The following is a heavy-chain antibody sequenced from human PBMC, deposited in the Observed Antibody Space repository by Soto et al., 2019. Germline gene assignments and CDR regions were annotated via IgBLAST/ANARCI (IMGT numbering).Heavy chain of an antibody. V-gene: IGHV5-51*01. Sequence: GESLKISCNGFGYRFTSFWIGWVRQMPGKGLEWMGIIHPDDSDTKYNQPFQGQVTISADKSISTAYLQWSSLKASDTAMYFCLRYGGKNIDYWGQGTLVTVSS. CDR3: LRYGGKNIDY. D-gene: IGHD4-17*01. CDR2: IHPDDSDT. CDR1: GYRFTSFW. J-gene: IGHJ4*02.